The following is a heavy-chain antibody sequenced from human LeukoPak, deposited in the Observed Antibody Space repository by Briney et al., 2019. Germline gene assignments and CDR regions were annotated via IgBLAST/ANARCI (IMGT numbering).Heavy chain of an antibody. D-gene: IGHD4-17*01. Sequence: GGSLRFSCAASGFTFDDYGMSWVRQAPGKGLEWVSGINWNGGSTGYADSVKGRFTISRDNAKNSLYLQMNSLRAEDTALYYCARILPMGTVSRVYAFDIWGQGTMVTVSS. CDR3: ARILPMGTVSRVYAFDI. V-gene: IGHV3-20*04. J-gene: IGHJ3*02. CDR2: INWNGGST. CDR1: GFTFDDYG.